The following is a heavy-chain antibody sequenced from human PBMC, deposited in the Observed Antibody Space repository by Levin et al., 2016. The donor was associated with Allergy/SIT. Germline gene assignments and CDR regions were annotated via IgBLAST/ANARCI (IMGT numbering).Heavy chain of an antibody. J-gene: IGHJ5*01. CDR3: ARCRYLNPENWFDP. CDR2: INHSGST. V-gene: IGHV4-34*01. Sequence: WIRQPPGKGLEWIGEINHSGSTNYNPSLKSRVTISVDTSKNQFSLKLSSVTAADTAVYYCARCRYLNPENWFDPWGQGTLVTVSS. D-gene: IGHD1-1*01.